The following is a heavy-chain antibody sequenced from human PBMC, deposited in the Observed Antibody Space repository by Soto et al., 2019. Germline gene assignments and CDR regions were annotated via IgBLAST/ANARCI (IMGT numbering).Heavy chain of an antibody. J-gene: IGHJ4*02. CDR1: GFTFNTFW. V-gene: IGHV3-7*01. CDR2: IKPDGSAK. Sequence: PGGSLRLSCAASGFTFNTFWMSWVRQAPGKGLEWVATIKPDGSAKDYVASVKGRFTISRDNAKNSLSLQMNSLRAEDTAVYYCRIGHYADYWTQGTLVTVSS. CDR3: RIGHYADY.